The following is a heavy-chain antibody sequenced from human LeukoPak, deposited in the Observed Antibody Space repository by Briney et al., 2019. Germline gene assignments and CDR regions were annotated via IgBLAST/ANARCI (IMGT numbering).Heavy chain of an antibody. CDR3: ARYGYYYDSSGYYYDRRDAFDI. J-gene: IGHJ3*02. D-gene: IGHD3-22*01. CDR1: GYTFTSYG. CDR2: ISAYNGNT. V-gene: IGHV1-18*01. Sequence: ASVKVSCKASGYTFTSYGISWVRQAPGQGLEWMGWISAYNGNTNYAQKLQGRVTMTTDTSTSTAYMELRSLRSDDTAVYYCARYGYYYDSSGYYYDRRDAFDIWGQGTMVTVSS.